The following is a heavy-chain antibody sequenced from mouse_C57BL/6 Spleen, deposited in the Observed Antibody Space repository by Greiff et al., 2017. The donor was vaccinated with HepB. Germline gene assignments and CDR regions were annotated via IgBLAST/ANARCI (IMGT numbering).Heavy chain of an antibody. D-gene: IGHD2-1*01. CDR1: GYTFTSYW. CDR3: ASYGNYVGY. J-gene: IGHJ2*01. V-gene: IGHV1-72*01. Sequence: QVHVKQPGAELVKPGASVKLSCKASGYTFTSYWMHWVKQRPGRGLEWIGRIDPNSGGTKYNEKFKSKATLTVDKPSSTAYMQLSSLTSEDSAVYYCASYGNYVGYWGQGTTLTVSS. CDR2: IDPNSGGT.